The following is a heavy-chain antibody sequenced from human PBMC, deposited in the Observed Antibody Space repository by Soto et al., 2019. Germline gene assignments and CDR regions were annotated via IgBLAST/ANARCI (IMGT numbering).Heavy chain of an antibody. J-gene: IGHJ5*02. CDR1: GDSVSSGDYY. CDR3: VSSRSAYSSPRWFDP. CDR2: IYHGGNT. Sequence: QVQLQESGPGLVKPSQTLSLTCTVSGDSVSSGDYYWTWIRQPPGKGLEWVGYIYHGGNTYYNPSLTSQLTLSEDTSKNQFTLNLSSVTAADPAVYYCVSSRSAYSSPRWFDPWGQGTLVTVSS. V-gene: IGHV4-30-4*01. D-gene: IGHD3-16*01.